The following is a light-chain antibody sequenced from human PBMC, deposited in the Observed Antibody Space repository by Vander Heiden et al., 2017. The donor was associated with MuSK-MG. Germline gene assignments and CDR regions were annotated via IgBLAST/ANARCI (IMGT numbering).Light chain of an antibody. CDR1: SSDVGGYSY. CDR3: CSDAGRYKRV. V-gene: IGLV2-11*01. J-gene: IGLJ2*01. Sequence: QSALTQPRSVSGSPGQSGTISCAGPSSDVGGYSYVSWYQQHTGKVPKVMIYDVNKRPSGGTDRFSGAKSGSKAALTISGLQAEDEADDYCCSDAGRYKRVFGGGTQLTVL. CDR2: DVN.